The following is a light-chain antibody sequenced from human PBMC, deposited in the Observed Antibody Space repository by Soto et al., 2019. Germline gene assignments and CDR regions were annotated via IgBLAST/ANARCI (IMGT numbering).Light chain of an antibody. J-gene: IGLJ2*01. CDR2: DVS. CDR3: SSYSSSSTLYVV. V-gene: IGLV2-14*03. Sequence: QSALTQPACVSGSPGQSITISCTGTSSDVGGYNSVSWYQHHPGKAPKLMIYDVSNRPSGVSNRFSASKSGNTASLTISGLQAEDEADYYCSSYSSSSTLYVVFSGGTKLTVL. CDR1: SSDVGGYNS.